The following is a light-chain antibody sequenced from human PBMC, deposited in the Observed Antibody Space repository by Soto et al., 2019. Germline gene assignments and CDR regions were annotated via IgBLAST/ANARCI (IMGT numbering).Light chain of an antibody. J-gene: IGLJ7*01. CDR1: SSDVGGYNY. CDR2: DVS. V-gene: IGLV2-14*01. Sequence: QSALTQPASVSGSPGQSITISCTGTSSDVGGYNYVSWYQQHPGKAPKLMIYDVSNRPSGVSNRFSGSKSGNTASLTISGLQPEDEADYYCSSYTSSSTYAVFGGGTKLTVL. CDR3: SSYTSSSTYAV.